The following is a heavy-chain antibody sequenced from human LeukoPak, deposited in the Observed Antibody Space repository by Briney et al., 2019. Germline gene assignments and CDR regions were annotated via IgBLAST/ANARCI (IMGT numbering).Heavy chain of an antibody. CDR1: GFTFSSYA. Sequence: GESLRLSCAASGFTFSSYAMSWVRQAPGKGLEWVSAISGSGGSTYYADSVKGRFTISRDNSKNTLYLQMNSLRAEDTAVYYCAKSSGYYGSGSYSYFDYWGQGALVTVSS. V-gene: IGHV3-23*01. CDR3: AKSSGYYGSGSYSYFDY. J-gene: IGHJ4*02. D-gene: IGHD3-10*01. CDR2: ISGSGGST.